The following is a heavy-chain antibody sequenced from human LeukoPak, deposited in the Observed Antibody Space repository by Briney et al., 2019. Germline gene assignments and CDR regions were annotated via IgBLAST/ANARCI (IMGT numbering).Heavy chain of an antibody. J-gene: IGHJ5*02. CDR2: ISSSSSYI. CDR1: GFTFSSYS. CDR3: ARVRIAAAGTGRWFDP. Sequence: PGGSLRLSCAASGFTFSSYSMNWVRQAPGKGLEWVSSISSSSSYIYYADSVKGRFTISRDNAKNSLYLQMNSLRAEDTAVYYCARVRIAAAGTGRWFDPWGQGTLVTVSS. D-gene: IGHD6-13*01. V-gene: IGHV3-21*01.